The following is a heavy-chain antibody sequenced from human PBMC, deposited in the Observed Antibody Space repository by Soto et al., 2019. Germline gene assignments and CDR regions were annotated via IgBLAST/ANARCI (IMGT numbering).Heavy chain of an antibody. V-gene: IGHV3-21*06. CDR1: GFTYTRYS. J-gene: IGHJ4*02. CDR3: ARESEDLTSNFDY. Sequence: GGALRLSCAASGFTYTRYSMNWVRQAPGKGLEWVSSISSTTNYIYYGDSMKGRFTISRDNAKNSLYLEMNSLRAEDTAVYYCARESEDLTSNFDYWGQGTLVTVSS. CDR2: ISSTTNYI.